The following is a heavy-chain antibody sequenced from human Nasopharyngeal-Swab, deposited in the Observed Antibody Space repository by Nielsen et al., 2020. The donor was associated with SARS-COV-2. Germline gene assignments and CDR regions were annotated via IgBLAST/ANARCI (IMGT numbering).Heavy chain of an antibody. CDR2: IYSGGST. V-gene: IGHV3-53*01. CDR1: GVTVSSNY. Sequence: GGSLRLSCAASGVTVSSNYMSWVRQAPGKGLEWVSVIYSGGSTYYADSVKGQFTISRDNSKNTLYLQMNSLRAEDTAVYYCARDFWNDAFDIWGQGTMVTVSS. D-gene: IGHD3-3*01. J-gene: IGHJ3*02. CDR3: ARDFWNDAFDI.